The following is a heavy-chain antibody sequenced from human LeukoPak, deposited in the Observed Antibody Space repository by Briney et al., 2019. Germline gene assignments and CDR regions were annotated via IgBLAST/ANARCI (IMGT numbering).Heavy chain of an antibody. J-gene: IGHJ6*02. CDR3: ARRGSSGYYSLYYYGMDV. Sequence: GESLKISCKGSGYSFTSYWIGWVRQVPGKGLEWMGIIYPGDSDTRYSPSFQGQVTISADKSISTAYLQWSSLKASDTAMYYCARRGSSGYYSLYYYGMDVWGQGTTVTVSS. CDR1: GYSFTSYW. CDR2: IYPGDSDT. D-gene: IGHD3-22*01. V-gene: IGHV5-51*01.